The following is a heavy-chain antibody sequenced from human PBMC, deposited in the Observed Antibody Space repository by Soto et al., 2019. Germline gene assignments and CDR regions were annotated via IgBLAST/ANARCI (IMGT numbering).Heavy chain of an antibody. D-gene: IGHD6-19*01. CDR2: IYYSGST. CDR3: ARGPPNIAVAGLDY. Sequence: QVQLQESGPGLVKPSQTLSLTCTVSGGSISSGGYYWSWIRQHPGKGLEWIGYIYYSGSTYYNPSLMSRVTIPVDTSKNQFSLKLSSVTAADTAVYYCARGPPNIAVAGLDYWGQGTLVTVSS. J-gene: IGHJ4*02. V-gene: IGHV4-31*03. CDR1: GGSISSGGYY.